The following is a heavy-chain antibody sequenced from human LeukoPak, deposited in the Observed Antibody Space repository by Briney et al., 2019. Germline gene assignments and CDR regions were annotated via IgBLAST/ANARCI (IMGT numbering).Heavy chain of an antibody. Sequence: PSETLSLTCTVSGGSISSSSYYWGWIRQPPGKGLEWIGSIYYSGSTYYNPSLKSRVTISVDTSKNQFSLKVSSVTAAETAVYYCASHVTTVTRGWFDPWGQGTLVTVSS. CDR2: IYYSGST. CDR3: ASHVTTVTRGWFDP. J-gene: IGHJ5*02. CDR1: GGSISSSSYY. D-gene: IGHD4-17*01. V-gene: IGHV4-39*01.